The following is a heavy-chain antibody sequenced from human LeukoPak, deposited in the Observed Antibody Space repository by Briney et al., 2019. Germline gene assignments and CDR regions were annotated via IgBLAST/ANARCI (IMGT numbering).Heavy chain of an antibody. Sequence: SETLSLTCTVSGGSISSSSYYWGWIRQPPGKGLEWIGSIYYSGSTYYNPSLKSRVTISVDTPKNQFSLKLSSVTAADTAVYYCARYYRPINWFDPWGQGTLVTVSS. V-gene: IGHV4-39*01. J-gene: IGHJ5*02. CDR2: IYYSGST. D-gene: IGHD1-26*01. CDR1: GGSISSSSYY. CDR3: ARYYRPINWFDP.